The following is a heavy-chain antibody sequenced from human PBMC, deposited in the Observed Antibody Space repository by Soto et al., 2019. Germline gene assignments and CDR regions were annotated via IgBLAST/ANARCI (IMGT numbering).Heavy chain of an antibody. J-gene: IGHJ6*02. V-gene: IGHV4-39*07. CDR3: ARDGGSGSYYYYGMDV. Sequence: SETLSLTCTVSGGSISSSSYYWGWIRQPPGKGLEWIGSIYYSGSTNYNPSLKSRVTISVDTSKNQFFLKLSSVTAADTAVYYCARDGGSGSYYYYGMDVWGQGTTVTVSS. CDR2: IYYSGST. D-gene: IGHD6-19*01. CDR1: GGSISSSSYY.